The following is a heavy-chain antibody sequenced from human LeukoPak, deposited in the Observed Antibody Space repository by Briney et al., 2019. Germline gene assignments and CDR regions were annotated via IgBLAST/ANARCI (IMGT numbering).Heavy chain of an antibody. Sequence: GGSLRLSCAASGFTFSSYGMHWVRQAPGKGLEGVAFIRYDGSNKYYADSLKDRFTIYRDNSKHTLYLQMNSLRAEDTAVYYCAKEYCSTTSCYNWFDPWGQGTLVTVSS. CDR1: GFTFSSYG. J-gene: IGHJ5*02. CDR2: IRYDGSNK. CDR3: AKEYCSTTSCYNWFDP. V-gene: IGHV3-30*02. D-gene: IGHD2-2*01.